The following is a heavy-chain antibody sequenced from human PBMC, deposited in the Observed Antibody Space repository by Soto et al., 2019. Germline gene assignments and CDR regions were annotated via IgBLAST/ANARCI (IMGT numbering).Heavy chain of an antibody. V-gene: IGHV4-59*01. CDR2: IYYSGST. CDR3: ASGIHVWGSSLYYFDY. CDR1: GGSISSYY. J-gene: IGHJ4*02. Sequence: SETLCLTCTVAGGSISSYYGSWIRQPPGKGLEWIGYIYYSGSTNYNPSLKSRVTISVDTSKNQFSLKLSSVTAADTAVYYCASGIHVWGSSLYYFDYWGQGTLVTVSS. D-gene: IGHD3-16*01.